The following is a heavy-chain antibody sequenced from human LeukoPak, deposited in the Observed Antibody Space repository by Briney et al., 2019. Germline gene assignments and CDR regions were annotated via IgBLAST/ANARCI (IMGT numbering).Heavy chain of an antibody. CDR1: GGSFSGYY. J-gene: IGHJ1*01. D-gene: IGHD4-17*01. V-gene: IGHV4-34*01. CDR3: ARGPLGSTVTTRAQYFQQ. CDR2: INHSGST. Sequence: PETLSLTCAVYGGSFSGYYWSWIRQPPGKGLEWIGEINHSGSTNYNPSLKSRVTISVDTSKNQFSLKLSSVTAADTAVYYCARGPLGSTVTTRAQYFQQWGQGTLVTVSS.